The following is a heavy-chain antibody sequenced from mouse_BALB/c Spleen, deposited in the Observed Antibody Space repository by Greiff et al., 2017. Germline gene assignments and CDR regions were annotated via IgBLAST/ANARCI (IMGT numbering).Heavy chain of an antibody. CDR2: INPGSGGT. V-gene: IGHV1-54*01. CDR3: ARLEDGYPYAMDY. J-gene: IGHJ4*01. Sequence: VQLQQSGAELVRPGTSVKVSCKASGYAFTNYLIEWVKQRPGQGLEWIGVINPGSGGTNYNEKFKGKATLTADKSSSTAYMQLSSLTSDDSAVYFCARLEDGYPYAMDYWGQGTSVTVSS. D-gene: IGHD2-3*01. CDR1: GYAFTNYL.